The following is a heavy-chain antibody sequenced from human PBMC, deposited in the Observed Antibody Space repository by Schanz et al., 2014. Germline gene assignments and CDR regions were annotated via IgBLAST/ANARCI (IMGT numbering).Heavy chain of an antibody. V-gene: IGHV4-39*01. D-gene: IGHD2-15*01. J-gene: IGHJ6*02. CDR2: ISYSGST. Sequence: QLQLQESGPGLVKPSETLSLTCTVSGGSISGSSYHWGWTRQPPGKGPEWIGTISYSGSTYYNPPLKREVTMPVDASKTQFSRKLGSLPAADTAIYYCARQERGIWGHNGMDVWGQGTTVTVSS. CDR1: GGSISGSSYH. CDR3: ARQERGIWGHNGMDV.